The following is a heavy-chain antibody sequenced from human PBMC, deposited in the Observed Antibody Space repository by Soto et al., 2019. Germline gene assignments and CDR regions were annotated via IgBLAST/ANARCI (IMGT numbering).Heavy chain of an antibody. Sequence: QVQLVESGGGVVQPGRSLRLSCAASGFTFSSYAMHWVRQAPGKGLEWVAVISYDGSNKYYADSVKGRFTISRDNSKNTLYLQMNSLRAEETAVYYCARETPTGRGGETQERGTSVRFLVWLLSGDYYGMYVWGQGTTVTVSS. CDR2: ISYDGSNK. J-gene: IGHJ6*02. CDR3: ARETPTGRGGETQERGTSVRFLVWLLSGDYYGMYV. V-gene: IGHV3-30-3*01. CDR1: GFTFSSYA. D-gene: IGHD3-3*01.